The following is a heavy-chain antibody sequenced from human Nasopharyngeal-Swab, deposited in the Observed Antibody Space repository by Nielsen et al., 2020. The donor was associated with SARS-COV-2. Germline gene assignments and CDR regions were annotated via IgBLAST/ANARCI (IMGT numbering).Heavy chain of an antibody. CDR1: GGSISSGDYY. CDR3: AREGRYSWVVGSSAFDI. J-gene: IGHJ3*02. Sequence: SATLSLTCTVSGGSISSGDYYWSWIRQPPGKGLEWIGYIYYSGSTYYNPSLKSRVTISVDTSKNQFSLKLSSVTAADTAVYYCAREGRYSWVVGSSAFDIWGQGTMVTVSS. D-gene: IGHD2-8*02. V-gene: IGHV4-30-4*01. CDR2: IYYSGST.